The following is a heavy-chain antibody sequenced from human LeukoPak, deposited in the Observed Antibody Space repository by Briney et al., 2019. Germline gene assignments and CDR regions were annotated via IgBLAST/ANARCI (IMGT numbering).Heavy chain of an antibody. D-gene: IGHD4-17*01. J-gene: IGHJ4*02. CDR3: AKPDLSYGDYENPLFDY. Sequence: GGSLRLSCAASGFTFSSYGMYWVRQAPGKGLEWVAFTRYDGSNKYYADSVKGRFTISRDNSKNTLYLQMNSLRAEDTAVYYCAKPDLSYGDYENPLFDYWGQGTLVTVSS. V-gene: IGHV3-30*02. CDR2: TRYDGSNK. CDR1: GFTFSSYG.